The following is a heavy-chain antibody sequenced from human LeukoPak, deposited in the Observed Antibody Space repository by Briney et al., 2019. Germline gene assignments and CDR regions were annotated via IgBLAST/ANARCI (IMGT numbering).Heavy chain of an antibody. Sequence: GGSLRLSCAASGFTFSSYAMAWVRQAPVKGLEWVSVTTDSGINTYYTDSVKGRFTISRDNSKNTLYLQMNSLRAEDTAVYYCAKGTLGSCSGASCYPLDYWGQGTLVTVSS. V-gene: IGHV3-23*01. CDR2: TTDSGINT. D-gene: IGHD2-15*01. CDR3: AKGTLGSCSGASCYPLDY. CDR1: GFTFSSYA. J-gene: IGHJ4*02.